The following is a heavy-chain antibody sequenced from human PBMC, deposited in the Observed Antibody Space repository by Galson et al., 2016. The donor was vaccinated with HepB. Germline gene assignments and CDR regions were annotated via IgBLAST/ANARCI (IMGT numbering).Heavy chain of an antibody. CDR1: GFTFSTYA. CDR2: IWYDGSKK. J-gene: IGHJ6*03. CDR3: VRDGRGDDFNMDV. Sequence: SLRLSCAASGFTFSTYAMHWVRQAPGKGLEWVAVIWYDGSKKKYADAVKGRFTISRDNSKNTLYLQMNSLRAEDTAVYYCVRDGRGDDFNMDVWGKGTTATVAS. V-gene: IGHV3-33*01. D-gene: IGHD3-3*01.